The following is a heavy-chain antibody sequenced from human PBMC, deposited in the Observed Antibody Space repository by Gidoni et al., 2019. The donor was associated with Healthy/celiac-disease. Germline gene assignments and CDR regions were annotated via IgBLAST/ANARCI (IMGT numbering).Heavy chain of an antibody. CDR2: ISWNSGSI. V-gene: IGHV3-9*01. D-gene: IGHD4-4*01. CDR3: AKAQYSNYVSFDY. CDR1: RFTFDDYA. J-gene: IGHJ4*02. Sequence: EVQLVESGGGLVQPGRSLRLSCASSRFTFDDYAMHWVRQAPGKGRGWVSGISWNSGSIGYADAVKGRFTISRDNAKNSLYLQMNSLRAEDTALYYCAKAQYSNYVSFDYWGQGTLVTVSS.